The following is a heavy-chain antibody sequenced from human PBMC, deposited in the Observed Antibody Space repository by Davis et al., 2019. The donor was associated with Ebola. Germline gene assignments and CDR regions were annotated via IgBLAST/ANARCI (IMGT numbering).Heavy chain of an antibody. J-gene: IGHJ6*02. CDR1: GFTFSSYS. CDR2: ISSSSSTI. CDR3: TDYYYYGMDV. V-gene: IGHV3-48*04. Sequence: GESLKISCAASGFTFSSYSMNWVRQAPGKGLEWVSYISSSSSTIYYADSVKGRFTISRDNAKNSLYLQMHSLRAEDTAVYYCTDYYYYGMDVWGQGTTVTVSS.